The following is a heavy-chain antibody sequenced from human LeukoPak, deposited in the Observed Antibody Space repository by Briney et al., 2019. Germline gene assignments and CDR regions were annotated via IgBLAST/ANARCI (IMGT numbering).Heavy chain of an antibody. CDR1: GYTLTELS. Sequence: VASVKVSCKVSGYTLTELSMHWVRQAPGKGLEWMGGFDPEDGETIYAQKFQGRVTMTEDTSTDTAYMELSSLRSEDTAVYYCATAHYGGSYFDYWGQGTLVTVSS. D-gene: IGHD4-23*01. J-gene: IGHJ4*02. CDR3: ATAHYGGSYFDY. V-gene: IGHV1-24*01. CDR2: FDPEDGET.